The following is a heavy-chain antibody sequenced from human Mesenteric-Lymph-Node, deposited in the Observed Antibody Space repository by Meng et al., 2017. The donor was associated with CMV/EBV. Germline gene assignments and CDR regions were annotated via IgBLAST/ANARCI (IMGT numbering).Heavy chain of an antibody. V-gene: IGHV3-53*01. J-gene: IGHJ6*02. CDR3: ARKYYYDSSGYFRGGLDV. CDR2: VYNNGDT. Sequence: ESLKISCAASGFTFSSYSMNWVRQAPGKGLEWVSTVYNNGDTYYADSVKGRFTISRDNSKNTLYLQMSSLRAEDTAVYYCARKYYYDSSGYFRGGLDVWGQGTTVTVSS. D-gene: IGHD3-22*01. CDR1: GFTFSSYS.